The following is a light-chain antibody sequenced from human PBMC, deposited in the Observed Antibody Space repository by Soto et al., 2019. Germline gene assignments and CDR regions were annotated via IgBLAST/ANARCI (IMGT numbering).Light chain of an antibody. Sequence: EIVMTQSPATLSVSPGERATLSCRASQSVGSDLAWYQQKPGQAPRLVIYGASTRATGIPGRFRGSGSGTEFTLTITSLQSEDFAVYFCQQYNNLPPDTFGQGTKVDIK. J-gene: IGKJ2*01. CDR2: GAS. CDR3: QQYNNLPPDT. V-gene: IGKV3-15*01. CDR1: QSVGSD.